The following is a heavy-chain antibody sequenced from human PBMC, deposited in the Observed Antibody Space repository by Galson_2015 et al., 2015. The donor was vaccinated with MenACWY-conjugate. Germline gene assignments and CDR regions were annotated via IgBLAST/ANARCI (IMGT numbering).Heavy chain of an antibody. CDR3: ARVFSPPPQKHYHGVDV. Sequence: SLRLSCAASGFTFSDYWMSWVRQAPGKGLEWVANIRHDGSDKYYVDSVKGRFTISRDNAKNSLYLQMNSLRADDTAVYYCARVFSPPPQKHYHGVDVWGQGTAVTVSS. V-gene: IGHV3-7*03. CDR2: IRHDGSDK. J-gene: IGHJ6*02. CDR1: GFTFSDYW.